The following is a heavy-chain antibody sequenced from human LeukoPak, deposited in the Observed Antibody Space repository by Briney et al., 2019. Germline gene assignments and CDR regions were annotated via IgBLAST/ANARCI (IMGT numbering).Heavy chain of an antibody. J-gene: IGHJ4*02. V-gene: IGHV6-1*01. Sequence: SQTLSLICAISGDSVSSNSAAWNWIRQSPSRGLEWLGRTYYRSKWYNDYAVSVKSRITINPDTSKNQFSLQLNSVTPEDTAVYYCARGPPTIAVAGLFDYWGQGTLVTVSS. D-gene: IGHD6-19*01. CDR1: GDSVSSNSAA. CDR2: TYYRSKWYN. CDR3: ARGPPTIAVAGLFDY.